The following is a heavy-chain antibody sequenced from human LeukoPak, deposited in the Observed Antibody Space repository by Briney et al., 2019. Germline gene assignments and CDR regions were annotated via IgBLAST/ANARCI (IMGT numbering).Heavy chain of an antibody. V-gene: IGHV3-23*01. CDR1: GFTVNSYA. CDR3: VTTRLTNPEHAFDI. CDR2: ISGSGDST. Sequence: GGSLRLSCAVSGFTVNSYAMSWVRQAPGKGLEWVSTISGSGDSTYYTDSVKGRFTISRDNSKNTLYLQMNSLRAEDTAVYYCVTTRLTNPEHAFDIWGQGTMVTVSS. J-gene: IGHJ3*02. D-gene: IGHD1-1*01.